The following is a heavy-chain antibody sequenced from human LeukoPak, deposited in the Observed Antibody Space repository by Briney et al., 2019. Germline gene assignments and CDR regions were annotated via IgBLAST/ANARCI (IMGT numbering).Heavy chain of an antibody. CDR3: AREVATILRYFDY. J-gene: IGHJ4*02. Sequence: PGGSLRLSCAASGFTFSSYSMTWVRQAPGKGLEWVSSISSSSSYIYYADSVKGRFTISRDNAKNSLYLQMNSLRAEDTAVYYCAREVATILRYFDYWGQGTLVTVSS. D-gene: IGHD5-24*01. CDR2: ISSSSSYI. CDR1: GFTFSSYS. V-gene: IGHV3-21*01.